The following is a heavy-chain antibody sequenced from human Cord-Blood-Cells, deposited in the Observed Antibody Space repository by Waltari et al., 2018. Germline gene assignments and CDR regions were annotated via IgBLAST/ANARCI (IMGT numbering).Heavy chain of an antibody. V-gene: IGHV1-58*01. CDR1: GFTFTSSA. CDR3: AASRFYTDFWSGPDY. Sequence: QMQLVQSGPEVKKPGTSVKVSCKASGFTFTSSAVQWVRQARGQRLEGIGWIVVGSGNTNYAQKFQERVTITRDMSTSTAYMELSSLRSEDTAVYYCAASRFYTDFWSGPDYWGQGTLVTVSS. D-gene: IGHD3-3*01. CDR2: IVVGSGNT. J-gene: IGHJ4*02.